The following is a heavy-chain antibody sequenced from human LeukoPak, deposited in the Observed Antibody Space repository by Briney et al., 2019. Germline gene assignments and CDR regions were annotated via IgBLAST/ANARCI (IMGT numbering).Heavy chain of an antibody. V-gene: IGHV3-74*01. CDR3: AGVADQLIVVVVADYYYYYMDV. CDR2: INNEGSNK. J-gene: IGHJ6*03. D-gene: IGHD2-15*01. Sequence: GGSLRLSCAASGITFSSYWMHWVRQAPGKGLVWVSRINNEGSNKNYADSVKGRFTISRDKAKHTLYLKMNSLRAEDTAVYYCAGVADQLIVVVVADYYYYYMDVWGKGTTVTISS. CDR1: GITFSSYW.